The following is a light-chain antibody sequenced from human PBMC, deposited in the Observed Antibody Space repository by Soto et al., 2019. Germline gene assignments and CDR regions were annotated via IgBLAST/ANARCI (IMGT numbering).Light chain of an antibody. Sequence: DIQMTQFPSSLSASVGDRVTITCRASESISRHLNWYQQKPGKAPELLIYAASSLRNGVPSRFSGGGSGTDFTLTISNLQPEDFATYYCQQSYSTLSITFGQGTRLAIK. CDR2: AAS. J-gene: IGKJ5*01. V-gene: IGKV1-39*01. CDR3: QQSYSTLSIT. CDR1: ESISRH.